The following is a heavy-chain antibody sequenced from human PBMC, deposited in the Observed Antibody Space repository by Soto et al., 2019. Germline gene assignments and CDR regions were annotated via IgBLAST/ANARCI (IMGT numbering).Heavy chain of an antibody. Sequence: EVQLLDSGGGLVQPGGSLRLSCTASGFSLSTYGMSWVRQAPGKGLEWVSGISGTGENTYYADSVKGRFTISRDNSKNTLFVQRNSLTAEDTAVYYCAKDSDTSGSRWGNWGQGTLVTVSS. CDR2: ISGTGENT. D-gene: IGHD3-22*01. CDR3: AKDSDTSGSRWGN. V-gene: IGHV3-23*01. CDR1: GFSLSTYG. J-gene: IGHJ4*02.